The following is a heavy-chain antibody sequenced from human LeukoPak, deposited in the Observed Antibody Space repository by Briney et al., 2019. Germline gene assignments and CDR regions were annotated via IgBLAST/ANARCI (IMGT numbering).Heavy chain of an antibody. CDR2: ITSGGGDT. V-gene: IGHV3-23*01. CDR3: VKGSSSSRPYYFDY. J-gene: IGHJ4*02. CDR1: GFTFSSYA. Sequence: GGSLRLSCAASGFTFSSYAMSWVRQAPGKGLEWVSAITSGGGDTYHADSVKGRFTISRDNSKNTLYLQMNSLRVEDTALYYCVKGSSSSRPYYFDYWGQGTLVTVSS. D-gene: IGHD6-6*01.